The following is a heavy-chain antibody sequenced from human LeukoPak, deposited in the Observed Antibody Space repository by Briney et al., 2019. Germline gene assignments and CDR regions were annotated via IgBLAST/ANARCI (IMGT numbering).Heavy chain of an antibody. CDR1: GFTFSSYA. D-gene: IGHD6-25*01. CDR2: ISSNGGST. V-gene: IGHV3-64*01. J-gene: IGHJ4*02. Sequence: GGSLRLSCAASGFTFSSYAMHWVRQAPGKGLEYVSAISSNGGSTYYANSVKGRFTISRDNSKNTLYLQMGSLRAEDMAVYYCARGAGSRLFDYWGQGTLVTVSS. CDR3: ARGAGSRLFDY.